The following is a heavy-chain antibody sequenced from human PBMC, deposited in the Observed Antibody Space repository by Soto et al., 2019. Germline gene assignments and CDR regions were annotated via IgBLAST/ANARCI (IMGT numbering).Heavy chain of an antibody. Sequence: SETLSLSCTVPGGSISSYYWSWIRQPPGKGLEWIGYIYYSGSTNYNPSLKSRVTISVDTSKNQFSLKLSSVTAADTAVYYCARDNGYSYGYTLDHWGQGTLVTVS. CDR3: ARDNGYSYGYTLDH. CDR2: IYYSGST. J-gene: IGHJ4*02. CDR1: GGSISSYY. V-gene: IGHV4-59*01. D-gene: IGHD5-18*01.